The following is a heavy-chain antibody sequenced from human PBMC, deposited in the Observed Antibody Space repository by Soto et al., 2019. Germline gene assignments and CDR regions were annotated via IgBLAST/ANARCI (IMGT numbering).Heavy chain of an antibody. CDR2: IVPNVGTV. D-gene: IGHD3-3*01. V-gene: IGHV1-69*06. CDR3: ARRDTSGFLRYFDN. Sequence: AVKVSCKSSGGTFSSFINYPINWVRQAPGQGLEWMGGIVPNVGTVNYAQKFRGKVTITADKSTGTAYMELSSLRSEDTALYYCARRDTSGFLRYFDNWGQGPQVTVSS. J-gene: IGHJ4*02. CDR1: GGTFSSFINYP.